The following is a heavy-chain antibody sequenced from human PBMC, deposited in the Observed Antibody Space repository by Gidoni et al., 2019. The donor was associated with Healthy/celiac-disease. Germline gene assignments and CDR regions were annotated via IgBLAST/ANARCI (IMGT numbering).Heavy chain of an antibody. CDR2: ISGSGGST. CDR1: GFTFSSYA. CDR3: AKVLWELPYFDY. J-gene: IGHJ4*02. V-gene: IGHV3-23*01. Sequence: EVQLLDSGGGLVQPGGSLRPPCAASGFTFSSYAMSWVRRAPGKGLEWVSAISGSGGSTYYADSVKGRFTISRDNSKNTLYLQMNSLRAEDTAVYYCAKVLWELPYFDYWGQGTLVTVSS. D-gene: IGHD1-26*01.